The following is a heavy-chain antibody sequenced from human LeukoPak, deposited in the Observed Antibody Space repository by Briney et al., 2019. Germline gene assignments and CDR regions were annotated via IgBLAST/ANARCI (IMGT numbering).Heavy chain of an antibody. CDR3: ARHLSGYSYYMDV. CDR1: GYSFTNYW. CDR2: IYPDNSDT. D-gene: IGHD5/OR15-5a*01. V-gene: IGHV5-51*01. J-gene: IGHJ6*03. Sequence: SLKISCKGSGYSFTNYWIGWVRQMPGKGLDWMGIIYPDNSDTRYSPSFQGQVTISADKSISTAYLQWSSLKASDTAMYYCARHLSGYSYYMDVWGKGTMVTVSS.